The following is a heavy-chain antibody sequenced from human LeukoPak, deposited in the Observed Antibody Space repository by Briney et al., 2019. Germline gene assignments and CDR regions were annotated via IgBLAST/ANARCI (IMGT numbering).Heavy chain of an antibody. CDR1: GYTFTGYY. D-gene: IGHD1-14*01. CDR3: AREAGRSPYNWFDP. J-gene: IGHJ5*02. CDR2: INPNSGGT. Sequence: ASVKVSCKASGYTFTGYYMHWVRQAPGQGLEWMGWINPNSGGTNYAQKFQGRVTMTRDTSISTAYMELSRLRSDDTAVYYCAREAGRSPYNWFDPWGQGTLVTVSS. V-gene: IGHV1-2*02.